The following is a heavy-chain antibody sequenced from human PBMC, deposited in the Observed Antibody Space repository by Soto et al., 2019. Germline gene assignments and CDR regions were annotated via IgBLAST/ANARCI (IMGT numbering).Heavy chain of an antibody. CDR3: ARDGTGYCSSTSCYAFYYGMDV. D-gene: IGHD2-2*03. J-gene: IGHJ6*02. CDR2: ISSSSSYT. Sequence: GGSLRLSCAASGFTFSDYYMSWIRQAPGKGLEWVSYISSSSSYTNYADSVKGRFTISRDNAKNSLYLQMNSLRAEDTAVYYCARDGTGYCSSTSCYAFYYGMDVWGQGTTVTVSS. V-gene: IGHV3-11*06. CDR1: GFTFSDYY.